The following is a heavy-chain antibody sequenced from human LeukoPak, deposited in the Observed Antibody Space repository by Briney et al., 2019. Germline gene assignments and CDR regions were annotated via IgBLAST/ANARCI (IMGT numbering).Heavy chain of an antibody. CDR1: GGSFSGYY. J-gene: IGHJ5*02. CDR3: ASRHCGDGYNREKNWFDP. CDR2: INHSGST. V-gene: IGHV4-34*01. D-gene: IGHD5-24*01. Sequence: SETLSLTCAVYGGSFSGYYWSWIRQPPGKGLEWIGEINHSGSTNYNPSLKSRVTISVDTSKNQFSLKLSSVTAADTAVYYCASRHCGDGYNREKNWFDPWGQGTLVTVSS.